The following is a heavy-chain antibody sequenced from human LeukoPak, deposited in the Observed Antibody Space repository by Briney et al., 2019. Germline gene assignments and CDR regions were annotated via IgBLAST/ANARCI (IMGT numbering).Heavy chain of an antibody. CDR2: ISSSSSYI. CDR1: GFTFSSYS. D-gene: IGHD2-2*01. CDR3: ARGEDIVVVPAAYYYGMDV. J-gene: IGHJ6*04. V-gene: IGHV3-21*01. Sequence: GGSLRLSCAASGFTFSSYSMNCVRQAPGGGVEWVSSISSSSSYIYYADSVKGRFTISRDNAKNSLYLQMNSLRAEDTAVYYCARGEDIVVVPAAYYYGMDVWGKGTTVTVSS.